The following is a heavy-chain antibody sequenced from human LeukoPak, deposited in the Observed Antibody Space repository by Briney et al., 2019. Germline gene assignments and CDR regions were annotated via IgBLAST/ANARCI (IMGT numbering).Heavy chain of an antibody. J-gene: IGHJ3*02. V-gene: IGHV4-59*01. Sequence: SETLSLTCTVSGGSISNYYWSWIRQPPGKGLEWIGYIYNSGSTNYNPSLKSRVTISADTSKNQFSLKLSSVTAADTAVYYCARLGNAFDIWGQGTMVTVSS. CDR3: ARLGNAFDI. CDR1: GGSISNYY. CDR2: IYNSGST.